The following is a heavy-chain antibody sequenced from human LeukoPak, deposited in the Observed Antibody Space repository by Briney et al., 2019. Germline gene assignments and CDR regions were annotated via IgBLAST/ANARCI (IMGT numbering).Heavy chain of an antibody. J-gene: IGHJ6*02. Sequence: GGSLRLSCAASGFTFSSYAMSWVRQAPGKGLEWVSAISGSGGSTYYADSVKGRFTISRDNSKNTPYLQMNSLRAEDTAVYYCAKGPYDSSGYRYYYYGMDVWGQGTTVTVSS. V-gene: IGHV3-23*01. D-gene: IGHD3-22*01. CDR1: GFTFSSYA. CDR3: AKGPYDSSGYRYYYYGMDV. CDR2: ISGSGGST.